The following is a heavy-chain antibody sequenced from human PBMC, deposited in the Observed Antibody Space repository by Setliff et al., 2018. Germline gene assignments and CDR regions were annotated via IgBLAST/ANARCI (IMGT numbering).Heavy chain of an antibody. V-gene: IGHV1-2*02. Sequence: ASVKVSCKASGYTFTGSYIHWVRQAPRQGLEWMGWINPNTGGTNYAQAFQARITMTRDTSINTAYMELRSLRPDDRAIYYCARGRIGSTWTGDYWGPGTLVTVSS. J-gene: IGHJ4*02. CDR3: ARGRIGSTWTGDY. CDR1: GYTFTGSY. CDR2: INPNTGGT. D-gene: IGHD1-26*01.